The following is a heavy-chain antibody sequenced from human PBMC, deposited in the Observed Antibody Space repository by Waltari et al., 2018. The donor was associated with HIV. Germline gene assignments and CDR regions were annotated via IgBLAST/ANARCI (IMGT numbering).Heavy chain of an antibody. Sequence: EVQLAESGGGLVQPGGSLRLSCAASGITLTNYWIGCVPTAPGQGLEWVANIRKDGTEKYYVDSVKGRFTISRDNAKNSLSLQMDSLRAEETATYYCAREEYKSSSSVDYWGQGALVTVSS. CDR3: AREEYKSSSSVDY. V-gene: IGHV3-7*01. CDR1: GITLTNYW. J-gene: IGHJ4*02. D-gene: IGHD6-6*01. CDR2: IRKDGTEK.